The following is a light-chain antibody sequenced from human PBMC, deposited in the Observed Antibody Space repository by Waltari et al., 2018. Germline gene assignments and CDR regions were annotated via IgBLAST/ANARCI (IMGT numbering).Light chain of an antibody. CDR1: QRISRW. Sequence: DIQMTKSPSTLSASVGDRVTITCRPSQRISRWLAWYQTTPWKAPKLLIYKASSLQSGVPSRFSGSGSGTEFTLTISSLHPDDFATYYCQQYNSYPWTFGQGTKVEIK. CDR3: QQYNSYPWT. CDR2: KAS. V-gene: IGKV1-5*03. J-gene: IGKJ1*01.